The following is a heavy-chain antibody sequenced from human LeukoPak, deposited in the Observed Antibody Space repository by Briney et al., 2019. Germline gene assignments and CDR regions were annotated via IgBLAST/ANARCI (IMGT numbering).Heavy chain of an antibody. D-gene: IGHD1-26*01. CDR3: AKNSVGGTYYPIDY. Sequence: GGSLRLSCAASGFTFNNYSMNWVRQAPGKGLEWVSSISNSSSYTYYADSVKGRFTISRDNSKNTLYLQMSSLRDEDTAIYSCAKNSVGGTYYPIDYWGQGTLITVSS. CDR2: ISNSSSYT. V-gene: IGHV3-21*04. J-gene: IGHJ4*02. CDR1: GFTFNNYS.